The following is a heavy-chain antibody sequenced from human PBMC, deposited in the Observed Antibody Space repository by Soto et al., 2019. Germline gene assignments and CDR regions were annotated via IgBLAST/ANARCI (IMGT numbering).Heavy chain of an antibody. D-gene: IGHD3-3*02. CDR3: ASPKIAFYNWFDP. CDR1: GGSISSSSYY. J-gene: IGHJ5*02. Sequence: QLQRQESGPGLVKPSETLSLTCTVSGGSISSSSYYWGWIRQPPGKGLEWIGSIYYSGSTYYNPSLKSRVTISVDTSKNQFSLKLSSVTAADTAVYYCASPKIAFYNWFDPWGQGTLVTVSS. CDR2: IYYSGST. V-gene: IGHV4-39*01.